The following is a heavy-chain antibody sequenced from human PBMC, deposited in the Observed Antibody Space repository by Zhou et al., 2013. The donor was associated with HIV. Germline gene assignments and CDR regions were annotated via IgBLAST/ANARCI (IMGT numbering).Heavy chain of an antibody. Sequence: QVQLLQSGTEVKKPGSSVKVSCKVSGGTFSNSAINWVRQAPGQGLEWMGRIMPLIGITNYELNFQGRVTISADKSTSTAYMELSSLRSDDTAVYYCARGLKILIAGGSYYYMDLWGKGTTVIVSS. CDR2: IMPLIGIT. J-gene: IGHJ6*03. V-gene: IGHV1-69*04. CDR3: ARGLKILIAGGSYYYMDL. D-gene: IGHD1-26*01. CDR1: GGTFSNSA.